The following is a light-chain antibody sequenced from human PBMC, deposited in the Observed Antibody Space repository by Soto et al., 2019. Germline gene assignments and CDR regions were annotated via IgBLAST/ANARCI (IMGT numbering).Light chain of an antibody. J-gene: IGLJ2*01. V-gene: IGLV2-14*03. CDR1: SSDIGGYHY. CDR3: GSYTSSTTLVV. Sequence: QSVLTQPASVSGSPGQSITISCTGTSSDIGGYHYVSWYQQHPGKAPKLIIYDFTNRPTTVADRFSGSKSGNSASLTISGLQAEDEADYFCGSYTSSTTLVVFGGGTKLTVL. CDR2: DFT.